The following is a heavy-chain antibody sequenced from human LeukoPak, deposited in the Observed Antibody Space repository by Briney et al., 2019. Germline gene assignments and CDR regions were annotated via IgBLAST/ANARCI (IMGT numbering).Heavy chain of an antibody. CDR2: ISPGDSDT. J-gene: IGHJ4*02. V-gene: IGHV5-51*01. CDR3: ARHGTSSSNWYFDY. D-gene: IGHD6-13*01. Sequence: GASLKISCKGSGYSFSSYCIGWVRQMPGKGLEWMGIISPGDSDTRYSPSFQGQVTVSADKSISTAYLQWSSLKASDTAMYYCARHGTSSSNWYFDYWGQGTLVTVSS. CDR1: GYSFSSYC.